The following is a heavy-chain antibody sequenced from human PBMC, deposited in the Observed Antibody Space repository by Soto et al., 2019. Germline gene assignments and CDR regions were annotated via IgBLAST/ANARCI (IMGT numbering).Heavy chain of an antibody. Sequence: QVQLVESGGGVVQPGRSLRLSCEASGFTFDTYGMHWVRQAPGKGLEWVALISVDGSGKHYADSVKGRFTISRDNSRNILYLQMDSLRAEDTAVYYCGSTDVRGWYFVDYWGHGTLVTVSP. CDR2: ISVDGSGK. V-gene: IGHV3-30*03. CDR1: GFTFDTYG. CDR3: GSTDVRGWYFVDY. J-gene: IGHJ4*01. D-gene: IGHD6-19*01.